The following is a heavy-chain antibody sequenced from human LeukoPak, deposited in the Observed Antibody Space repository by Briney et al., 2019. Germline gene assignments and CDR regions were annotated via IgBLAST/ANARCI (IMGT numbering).Heavy chain of an antibody. CDR1: SASITNYY. CDR2: IYYTGTT. CDR3: AGAPNQHYFDY. J-gene: IGHJ4*02. V-gene: IGHV4-59*01. Sequence: SETLSLTCTVSSASITNYYWSWIRKPTGKGLEYLGHIYYTGTTDYNPSLKSRVTMSVDTSKNQFSLSLISVTASDTAVYFCAGAPNQHYFDYWGQGTLVAVSS.